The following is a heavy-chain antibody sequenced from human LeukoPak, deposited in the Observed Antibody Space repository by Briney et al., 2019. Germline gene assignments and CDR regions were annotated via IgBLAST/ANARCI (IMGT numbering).Heavy chain of an antibody. D-gene: IGHD4-17*01. V-gene: IGHV3-23*01. J-gene: IGHJ3*02. CDR3: TKGAVTTYRAIDI. CDR2: ISGNGVVT. Sequence: GGSLRLSCAASGFTFSSYAMRWVRQAPGEGLEWVSAISGNGVVTYYADSVKGRFTISRDNSKNMVYMQMNSLRAEDTAVYYCTKGAVTTYRAIDICGQGTMVTVSS. CDR1: GFTFSSYA.